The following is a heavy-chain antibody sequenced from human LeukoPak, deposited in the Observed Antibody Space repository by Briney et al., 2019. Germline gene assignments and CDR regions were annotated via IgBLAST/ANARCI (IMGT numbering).Heavy chain of an antibody. J-gene: IGHJ4*02. CDR2: ISGSGGST. V-gene: IGHV3-23*01. Sequence: PGGSLRLSCAASGFTFSSYALSWVRQAPGKGLEWVSAISGSGGSTYYADPVKGRFTISRDNSKNTLYLQMNSLRAEDTAVYYCAKDLWGVVGGSYATTKFDYWGQGTLVTVSS. CDR3: AKDLWGVVGGSYATTKFDY. CDR1: GFTFSSYA. D-gene: IGHD1-26*01.